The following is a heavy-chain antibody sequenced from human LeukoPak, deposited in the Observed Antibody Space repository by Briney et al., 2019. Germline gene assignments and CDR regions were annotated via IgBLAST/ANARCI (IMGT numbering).Heavy chain of an antibody. D-gene: IGHD5-24*01. CDR2: TYYRSKWSN. J-gene: IGHJ4*02. CDR3: ARSYKYGYDF. CDR1: GDSVSSNSVG. V-gene: IGHV6-1*01. Sequence: SQALSLTCAISGDSVSSNSVGWHWIPQSPSRGLEWLARTYYRSKWSNDYALSVKSRLTFNPDTSKNQFSLQLNSVTPDDTAVYYCARSYKYGYDFWGQGTLVTVSS.